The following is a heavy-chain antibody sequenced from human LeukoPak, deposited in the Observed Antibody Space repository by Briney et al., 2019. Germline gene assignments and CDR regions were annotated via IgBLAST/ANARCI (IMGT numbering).Heavy chain of an antibody. Sequence: PGGSLRLSCAASGNYWMHWVRQAPGKGLEWVSFISSSSNYMSYADSVKGRFTISRDNAKNSLYLQMNSLRAEDTAVYYCARPLDSSNNYFDYWGQGTLVTVSA. V-gene: IGHV3-21*01. CDR3: ARPLDSSNNYFDY. J-gene: IGHJ4*02. CDR2: ISSSSNYM. CDR1: GNYW. D-gene: IGHD6-13*01.